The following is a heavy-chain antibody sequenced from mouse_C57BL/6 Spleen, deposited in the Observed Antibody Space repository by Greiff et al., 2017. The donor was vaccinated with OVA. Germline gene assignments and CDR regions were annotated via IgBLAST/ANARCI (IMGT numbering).Heavy chain of an antibody. D-gene: IGHD2-1*01. V-gene: IGHV10-3*01. CDR2: IRSKSSNYAT. J-gene: IGHJ2*01. Sequence: EVQGVESGGGLVQPKGSLKLSCAASGFTFNTYAMHWVRQAPGKGLEWVARIRSKSSNYATYYADSVKNIFTISRDDSQSMLYLQMNNLKTEDTAMYYFVREGVYYGNFYFDYWGQGTTLTVSS. CDR3: VREGVYYGNFYFDY. CDR1: GFTFNTYA.